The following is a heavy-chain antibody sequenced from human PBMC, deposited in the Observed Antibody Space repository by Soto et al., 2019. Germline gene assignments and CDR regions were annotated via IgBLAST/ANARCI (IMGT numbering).Heavy chain of an antibody. Sequence: ASVKVSCKASGYTFTSYAVHWVRQAPGQRLEWMGWINAGNGNTKYSQKFQGRVTITRDTSASTAYMELSSLRSEDTAVYYCARNYGSGSYYFLSWFDPWGQGTLVTV. J-gene: IGHJ5*02. D-gene: IGHD3-10*01. CDR1: GYTFTSYA. CDR3: ARNYGSGSYYFLSWFDP. V-gene: IGHV1-3*01. CDR2: INAGNGNT.